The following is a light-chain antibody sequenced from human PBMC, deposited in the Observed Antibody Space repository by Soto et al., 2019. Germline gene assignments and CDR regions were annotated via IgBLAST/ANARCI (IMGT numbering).Light chain of an antibody. V-gene: IGKV3-15*01. Sequence: EIVMTQSPATLSVSPGERATLSCRASQSVSSTLACYQQKPGKDPRLLIYGAPTRATGSPPRFSGSGSGTEFTSAITSLLSEDFAVSYCQQYNNCPLKTFSKGTKVQIK. CDR1: QSVSST. CDR3: QQYNNCPLKT. J-gene: IGKJ1*01. CDR2: GAP.